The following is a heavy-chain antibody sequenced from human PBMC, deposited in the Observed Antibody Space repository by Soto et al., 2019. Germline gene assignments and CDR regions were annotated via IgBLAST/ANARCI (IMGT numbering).Heavy chain of an antibody. Sequence: SLRLSCAASGFTFSSYDMHWVRQATGKGLEWVSGIGSTGDTYYPGSVKGRFTISRENAKNSFYLQMNNLRAGDTAVYYCARDPGAVAGNHFYGMDVWGQGTTVTVSS. D-gene: IGHD6-13*01. CDR3: ARDPGAVAGNHFYGMDV. CDR1: GFTFSSYD. J-gene: IGHJ6*02. V-gene: IGHV3-13*01. CDR2: IGSTGDT.